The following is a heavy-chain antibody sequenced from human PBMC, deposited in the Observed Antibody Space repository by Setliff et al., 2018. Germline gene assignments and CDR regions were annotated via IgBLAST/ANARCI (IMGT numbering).Heavy chain of an antibody. CDR2: ISAYNVNT. D-gene: IGHD7-27*01. V-gene: IGHV1-18*01. J-gene: IGHJ3*02. CDR3: AREPLWGSHDAFDI. CDR1: GYIFTSYA. Sequence: ASVKVSCKASGYIFTSYAINWVRQAPGQGLEWMGSISAYNVNTNYAQNLQGRVTMTRDTSTSTAYMELRSLRSDDTAVYYCAREPLWGSHDAFDIWGQGTMVTVS.